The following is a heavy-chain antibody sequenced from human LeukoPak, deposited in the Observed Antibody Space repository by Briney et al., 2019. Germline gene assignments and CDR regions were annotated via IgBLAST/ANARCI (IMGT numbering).Heavy chain of an antibody. CDR2: IYSGGST. D-gene: IGHD3-22*01. V-gene: IGHV3-53*01. CDR1: GFTVSSNY. Sequence: SGGSLRLSCAASGFTVSSNYMSWVRQAPGKGLEWVSVIYSGGSTYYADSVKGRFTISRDNSENTLYLQMNSLRAEDTAVYYCARDYYDSSGPEPAFDIWGQGTMVTVSS. J-gene: IGHJ3*02. CDR3: ARDYYDSSGPEPAFDI.